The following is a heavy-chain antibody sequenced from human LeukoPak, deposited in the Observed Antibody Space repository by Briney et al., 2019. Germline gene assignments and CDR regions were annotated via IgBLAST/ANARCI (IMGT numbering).Heavy chain of an antibody. CDR1: GYTFTGYY. CDR2: INPNSGGT. J-gene: IGHJ6*03. D-gene: IGHD1-26*01. CDR3: ARVWELLSNNYYYYYMDV. V-gene: IGHV1-2*02. Sequence: GASVKVSCKASGYTFTGYYMHWVRQAPGQGLEWMGWINPNSGGTNYAQKFQGRVTMTRDTSISTAYMELSRLRSDDTAVYYCARVWELLSNNYYYYYMDVWAKGPRSPSP.